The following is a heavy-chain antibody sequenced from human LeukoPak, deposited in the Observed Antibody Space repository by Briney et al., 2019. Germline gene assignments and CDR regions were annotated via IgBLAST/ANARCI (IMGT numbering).Heavy chain of an antibody. Sequence: SETLPLTCTVSGGSISSSSYYWGWIRQPPGKGLEWIGSIYYSGSTYYNPSLKSRVTISVDMSKNQFSLKLSSVTAADTAVYYCARHFSSSWAKVLNWFDPWGQGTLVTVSS. CDR2: IYYSGST. V-gene: IGHV4-39*01. CDR1: GGSISSSSYY. CDR3: ARHFSSSWAKVLNWFDP. J-gene: IGHJ5*02. D-gene: IGHD6-13*01.